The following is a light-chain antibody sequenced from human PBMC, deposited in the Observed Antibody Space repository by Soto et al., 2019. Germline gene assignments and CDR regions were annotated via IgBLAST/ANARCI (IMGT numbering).Light chain of an antibody. CDR2: DAS. J-gene: IGKJ5*01. CDR1: QSISNW. CDR3: HSRA. V-gene: IGKV1-5*01. Sequence: DIQMTQSPSTLSASVGDGVSITCRASQSISNWLAWYQQKPGKAPKLLIYDASTLESGVPSRFSGSGSETEFTLTISRLQPDDFATYFCHSRAFGQGTRLEIK.